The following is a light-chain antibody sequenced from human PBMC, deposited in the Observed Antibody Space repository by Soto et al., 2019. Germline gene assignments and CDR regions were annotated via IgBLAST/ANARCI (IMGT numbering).Light chain of an antibody. Sequence: QSVLTQPASVSGSPGKSITISCTGTSSDVGGYNYVSWYQQHPGKAPKLMIYDVSNRPSGVSNRFSGSKSGNTASLTISGLQAEDEADYYCSSSTSSSLVFGTGTKVTVL. J-gene: IGLJ1*01. CDR3: SSSTSSSLV. V-gene: IGLV2-14*01. CDR2: DVS. CDR1: SSDVGGYNY.